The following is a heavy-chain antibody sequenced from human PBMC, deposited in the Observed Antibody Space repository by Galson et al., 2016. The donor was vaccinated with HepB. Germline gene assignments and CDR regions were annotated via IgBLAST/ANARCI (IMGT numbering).Heavy chain of an antibody. CDR2: IIPMFGTP. D-gene: IGHD2-2*01. V-gene: IGHV1-69*13. Sequence: SVKVSCKASGDTFSNYAISWVRQAPGQGLEWMGGIIPMFGTPNYAQKFQGRVTITADESTGTAYMELSSLRSEDTAVYYCAREDLGYCSSTSCSHWYKYFDPWGQGTLVTVSS. CDR3: AREDLGYCSSTSCSHWYKYFDP. J-gene: IGHJ5*02. CDR1: GDTFSNYA.